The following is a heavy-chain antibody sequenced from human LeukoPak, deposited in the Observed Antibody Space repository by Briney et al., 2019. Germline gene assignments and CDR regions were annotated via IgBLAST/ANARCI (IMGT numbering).Heavy chain of an antibody. CDR3: ARAVPAAWNNWFDP. D-gene: IGHD2-2*01. J-gene: IGHJ5*02. Sequence: GGSLRLSCAASGFTFSSYAMSWVRQAPGKGLEWVSYISSSGSTIYYADSVKGRFTISRDNAKNSLYLQMNSLRAEDTAVYYCARAVPAAWNNWFDPWGQGTLVTVSS. CDR1: GFTFSSYA. CDR2: ISSSGSTI. V-gene: IGHV3-48*04.